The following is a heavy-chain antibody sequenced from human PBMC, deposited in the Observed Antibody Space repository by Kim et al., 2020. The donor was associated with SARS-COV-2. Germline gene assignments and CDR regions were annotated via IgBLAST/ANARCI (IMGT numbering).Heavy chain of an antibody. CDR2: IYYSGST. CDR1: GGSISSSSYY. Sequence: SETLSLTCTVSGGSISSSSYYWGWIRQPPGKGLEWIGSIYYSGSTYYNPSLKSRVTISVDTSKNQFSLKLSSVTAADTAVYYCARRNIAVALDYWGQGTL. J-gene: IGHJ4*02. D-gene: IGHD6-19*01. CDR3: ARRNIAVALDY. V-gene: IGHV4-39*01.